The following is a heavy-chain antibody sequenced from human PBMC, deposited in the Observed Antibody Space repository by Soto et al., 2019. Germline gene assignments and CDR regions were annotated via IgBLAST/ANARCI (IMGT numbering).Heavy chain of an antibody. CDR1: GGSISSGGYY. J-gene: IGHJ4*02. V-gene: IGHV4-31*03. D-gene: IGHD3-9*01. CDR2: IYYSGST. CDR3: ARYYDILSVYHD. Sequence: SETLSLTCTVSGGSISSGGYYWSWIRQHPGKGLEWIGYIYYSGSTYYNTSLKSRVTISVDTSKNQFSLKLSSVTAADTAVYYCARYYDILSVYHDWGQGTLVTVSS.